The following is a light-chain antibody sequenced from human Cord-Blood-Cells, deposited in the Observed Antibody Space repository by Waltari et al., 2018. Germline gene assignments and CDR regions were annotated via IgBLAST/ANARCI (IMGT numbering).Light chain of an antibody. V-gene: IGLV1-40*01. CDR1: SSNTGAGYD. Sequence: QSVLTQPPSASGAPGQRVTISCTGSSSNTGAGYDVHWYQQLPGTAPKLLIYGNSNRPSGVPDRFSGSKSGTSASLAITGLQAEDEADYYCQSYDSSLSVSWVFGGGTKLTVL. CDR3: QSYDSSLSVSWV. J-gene: IGLJ3*02. CDR2: GNS.